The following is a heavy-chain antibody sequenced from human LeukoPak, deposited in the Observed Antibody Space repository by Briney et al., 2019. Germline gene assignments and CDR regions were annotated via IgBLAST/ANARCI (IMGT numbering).Heavy chain of an antibody. Sequence: SETLSLTCAVYGGSFSGYYWSWIRQPPGKGLEWIGEITHSGRINHNPSLKSRVTISVDTSMNQFSLKLTSATAADTAVYYCATIYGDYSDFDSWGQGTLVTVSS. V-gene: IGHV4-34*01. J-gene: IGHJ4*02. CDR3: ATIYGDYSDFDS. CDR2: ITHSGRI. D-gene: IGHD4-17*01. CDR1: GGSFSGYY.